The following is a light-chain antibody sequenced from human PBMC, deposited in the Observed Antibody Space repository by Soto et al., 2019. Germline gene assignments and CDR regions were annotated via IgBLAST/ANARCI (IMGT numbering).Light chain of an antibody. CDR2: AAS. J-gene: IGKJ1*01. Sequence: DIQLTQSPSFLSASVGDRVTITCRASQGISSYLAWYQKKPGKAPKLLMYAASTLQSGVPSRFSGSGSGTEFTLTIRSMQTEAFANYYCQQLKSYPQTFGQGTKVDIK. CDR3: QQLKSYPQT. CDR1: QGISSY. V-gene: IGKV1-9*01.